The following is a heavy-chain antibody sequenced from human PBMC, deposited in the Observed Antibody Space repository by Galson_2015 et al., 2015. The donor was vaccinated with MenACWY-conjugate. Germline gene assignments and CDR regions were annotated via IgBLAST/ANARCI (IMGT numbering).Heavy chain of an antibody. Sequence: SLRLSCAASGLTFTKAWMNWVRQAPGTGLEWVGRIKSKRDAETTDYAAPVKGRFTISRDDSKTTLFLQMTSLRSEDTAVYYCTTDGYSHGYCPDYWGQGTLDAVSS. V-gene: IGHV3-15*07. CDR3: TTDGYSHGYCPDY. CDR1: GLTFTKAW. J-gene: IGHJ4*02. CDR2: IKSKRDAETT. D-gene: IGHD5-18*01.